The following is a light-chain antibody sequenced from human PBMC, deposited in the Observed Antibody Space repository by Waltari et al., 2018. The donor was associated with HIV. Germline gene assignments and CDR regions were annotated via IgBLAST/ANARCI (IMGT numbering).Light chain of an antibody. CDR2: NNN. Sequence: QSVLTQPPSASGHPGQRVTFSCSGSSSNIGSNPVDWYQKLPGTAPRLLIYNNNQRPSGVPDRFSGSKSGTSASLAISGLQSEDEADYYCAAWDDSLNGHVLFGGGTKLTVL. V-gene: IGLV1-44*01. CDR3: AAWDDSLNGHVL. J-gene: IGLJ2*01. CDR1: SSNIGSNP.